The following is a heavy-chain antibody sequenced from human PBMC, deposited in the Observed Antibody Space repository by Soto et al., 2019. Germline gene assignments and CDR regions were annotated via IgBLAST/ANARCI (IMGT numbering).Heavy chain of an antibody. CDR2: VYYSGTT. CDR1: GGSISGYY. Sequence: TSETLSLTCTVSGGSISGYYWSWIRQPPGKGLEWIGYVYYSGTTNYKPSLKSRVTISVDTSKNQFSLNLRSVTAADTAVYFCARDVPSSSYFDYWGQGALVTVSS. J-gene: IGHJ4*02. D-gene: IGHD6-13*01. CDR3: ARDVPSSSYFDY. V-gene: IGHV4-59*01.